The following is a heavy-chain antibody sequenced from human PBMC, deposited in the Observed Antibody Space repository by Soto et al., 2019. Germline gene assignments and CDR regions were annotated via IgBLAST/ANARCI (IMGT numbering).Heavy chain of an antibody. CDR2: IYYSGNT. J-gene: IGHJ6*02. CDR1: GGSIVTSSYY. V-gene: IGHV4-39*01. Sequence: PSETLSLTCTVYGGSIVTSSYYWGWIRQPPGKGLEWLGHIYYSGNTYYHTSLKSRVTISVDTSRNQFSLRLSSVTAADTAVYYCASLPQEDNYYGMDVWGQGTTVTVSS. CDR3: ASLPQEDNYYGMDV.